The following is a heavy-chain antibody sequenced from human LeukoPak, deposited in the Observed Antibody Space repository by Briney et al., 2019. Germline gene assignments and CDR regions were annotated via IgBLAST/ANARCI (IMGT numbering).Heavy chain of an antibody. CDR2: INAGNGNT. CDR1: GYTFTSYA. J-gene: IGHJ6*02. CDR3: ARDGRELRTVLRYFDWLSPGGMDV. D-gene: IGHD3-9*01. V-gene: IGHV1-3*01. Sequence: ASVKVSCKASGYTFTSYAMHWVRQAPGQRLGWMGWINAGNGNTKYSQKFQGRVTITRDTSASTAYMELSSLRSEDTAVYYCARDGRELRTVLRYFDWLSPGGMDVWGQGTTVTVSS.